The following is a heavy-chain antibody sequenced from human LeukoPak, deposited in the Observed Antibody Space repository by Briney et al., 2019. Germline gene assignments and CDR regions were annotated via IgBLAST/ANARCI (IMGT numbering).Heavy chain of an antibody. J-gene: IGHJ4*02. CDR3: AKDHSITMVRGVIKSAFDY. D-gene: IGHD3-10*01. CDR2: IKQDGSEK. CDR1: GFTFSSYW. Sequence: PGGSLRLSCAASGFTFSSYWMSWVRQAPGKGLEWVANIKQDGSEKYYVDSVKGRFTISRDNAKNSLYLQMNSLRAEDTAVYYCAKDHSITMVRGVIKSAFDYWGQGTLVTVSS. V-gene: IGHV3-7*01.